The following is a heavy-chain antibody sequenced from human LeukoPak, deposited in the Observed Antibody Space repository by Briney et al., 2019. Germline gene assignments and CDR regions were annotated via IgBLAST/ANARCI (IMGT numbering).Heavy chain of an antibody. J-gene: IGHJ4*02. Sequence: GGSLRLSCAASGFSFSTYWMSWVRQAPGKGLEWVANIKQDGSEKYYVDSVKGRFTISRDNAKNSLYLQMNTLRAEDTAVYYCARLREIPVFGVVTKSTSYFDYWGQGTLVTVSS. V-gene: IGHV3-7*01. D-gene: IGHD3-3*01. CDR3: ARLREIPVFGVVTKSTSYFDY. CDR1: GFSFSTYW. CDR2: IKQDGSEK.